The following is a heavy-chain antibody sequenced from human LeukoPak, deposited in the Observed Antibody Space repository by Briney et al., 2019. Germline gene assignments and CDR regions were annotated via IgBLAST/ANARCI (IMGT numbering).Heavy chain of an antibody. Sequence: GGSLRLSCAASGVTFSSNTMRWVRQAPGKGLEWVAVISSDGGNKYYPYSVNGRFTISRDNSKNTVYLQMNSLRAEDTAVYYCARGRYFDWLKVLLDYWGQGTLVTVSS. V-gene: IGHV3-30*04. CDR1: GVTFSSNT. D-gene: IGHD3-9*01. J-gene: IGHJ4*02. CDR3: ARGRYFDWLKVLLDY. CDR2: ISSDGGNK.